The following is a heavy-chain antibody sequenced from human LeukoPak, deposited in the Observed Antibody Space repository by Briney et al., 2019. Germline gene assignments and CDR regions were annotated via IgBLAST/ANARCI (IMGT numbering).Heavy chain of an antibody. V-gene: IGHV3-43*01. Sequence: GGSLRLSCAASGFTFDDYTMHWVRQAPGKGLEWVSLISWDGDSTYYADSVEGRFTISRDISKNSLYLQMNSLRIEDTAFYYCAKGYRSSGFYAYFQHWGQGTLVTVSS. CDR2: ISWDGDST. D-gene: IGHD6-19*01. CDR3: AKGYRSSGFYAYFQH. J-gene: IGHJ1*01. CDR1: GFTFDDYT.